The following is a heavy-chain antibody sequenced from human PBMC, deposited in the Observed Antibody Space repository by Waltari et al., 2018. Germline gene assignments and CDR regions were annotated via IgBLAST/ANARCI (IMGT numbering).Heavy chain of an antibody. CDR1: GGSISSRSYY. CDR2: IYYSGST. D-gene: IGHD6-19*01. V-gene: IGHV4-39*01. J-gene: IGHJ4*02. Sequence: QLQLQESGPGLVKPSETLSFTCTVPGGSISSRSYYWGWIRQPPGKGLEWSGSIYYSGSTYYNPSLKSRVTISVDTSKNQFSLKLSSVTAADTAVYYCATKRESSASGFDYWGQGTLVTVSS. CDR3: ATKRESSASGFDY.